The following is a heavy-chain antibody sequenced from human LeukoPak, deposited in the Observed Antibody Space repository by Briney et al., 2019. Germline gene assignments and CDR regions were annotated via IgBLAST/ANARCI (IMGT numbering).Heavy chain of an antibody. CDR2: VNTDGSST. J-gene: IGHJ4*02. V-gene: IGHV3-74*01. Sequence: GGPLRLSCAASGFTFSSYWMHWVRQAPGKGLVWVSRVNTDGSSTSYADSVKGRFTISRDNAKNTLYLQMNSLRAEDTAVYYCAREPLYDSSGYADYWGQGTLVTVSS. CDR3: AREPLYDSSGYADY. CDR1: GFTFSSYW. D-gene: IGHD3-22*01.